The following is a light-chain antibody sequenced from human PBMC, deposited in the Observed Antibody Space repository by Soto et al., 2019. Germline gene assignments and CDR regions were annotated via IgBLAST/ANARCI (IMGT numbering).Light chain of an antibody. Sequence: QSALTQPRSVSGSPGQSVTISCTGTSSDVGGYNYVSWYQQHPGKAPKLMIYDVSKRPSGVPDRFSGSKSGNTASLTISGLQAEDEADYYCCSYAGSSTLVFGPATKGTL. CDR1: SSDVGGYNY. CDR3: CSYAGSSTLV. J-gene: IGLJ1*01. CDR2: DVS. V-gene: IGLV2-11*01.